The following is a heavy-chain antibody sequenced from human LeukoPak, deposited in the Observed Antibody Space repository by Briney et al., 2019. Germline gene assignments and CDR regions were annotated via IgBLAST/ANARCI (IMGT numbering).Heavy chain of an antibody. D-gene: IGHD3-10*01. Sequence: AETLSLTCTASLDSTTSNFWSWVRQPPGKGLEWIGEIHRSGGPTYYPSFQSRVTISTDRTRNQLVLELSSVTAADTAVYYCAREILGGFNTGAYWGQGTLVTVSS. CDR3: AREILGGFNTGAY. V-gene: IGHV4-4*02. CDR2: IHRSGGP. J-gene: IGHJ4*02. CDR1: LDSTTSNF.